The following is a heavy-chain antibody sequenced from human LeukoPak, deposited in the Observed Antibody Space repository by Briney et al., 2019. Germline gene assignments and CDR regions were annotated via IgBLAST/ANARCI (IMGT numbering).Heavy chain of an antibody. CDR1: GFTFPTYW. CDR3: GRDNYGSIDF. CDR2: MNHDGTIT. D-gene: IGHD3-10*01. Sequence: GSLRLSCSASGFTFPTYWMIWVRQVPGEGLVYVSHMNHDGTITNYADSVKGRFTMSRDNARNTVFLQMDSLRAEDTAVYSCGRDNYGSIDFWGQGVLVTVSS. V-gene: IGHV3-74*01. J-gene: IGHJ4*02.